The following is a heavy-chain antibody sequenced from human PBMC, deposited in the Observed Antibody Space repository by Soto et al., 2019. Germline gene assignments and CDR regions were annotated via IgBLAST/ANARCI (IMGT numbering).Heavy chain of an antibody. V-gene: IGHV3-15*07. CDR2: LKSKTDGGSA. CDR3: TTDHNGPVAIPSYYYYGMGV. D-gene: IGHD2-2*01. CDR1: GFTVNSAW. J-gene: IGHJ6*02. Sequence: PGGSLRLSCAASGFTVNSAWMNWVRQAPGEGLEWVARLKSKTDGGSADYAAPVKGRFTISRDDSQNTLYLQMNSLITEDTAVYYCTTDHNGPVAIPSYYYYGMGVWGQGTTVTVSS.